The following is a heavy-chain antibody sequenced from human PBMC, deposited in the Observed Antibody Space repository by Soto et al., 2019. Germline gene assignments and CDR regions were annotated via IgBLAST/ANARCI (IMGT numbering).Heavy chain of an antibody. CDR1: GYSISSSNW. J-gene: IGHJ4*02. D-gene: IGHD2-2*01. CDR2: IYYSGTT. V-gene: IGHV4-28*01. CDR3: ANREIQGSIYY. Sequence: QVQLQESGPGLVKPSDTMSLTCAVSGYSISSSNWWGWIRQPPGKGLDWLVYIYYSGTTYYNPSLKSRVTMSVDTSKSQFSLKSTTVTAVDTAVYYCANREIQGSIYYWCQGTLVIVSS.